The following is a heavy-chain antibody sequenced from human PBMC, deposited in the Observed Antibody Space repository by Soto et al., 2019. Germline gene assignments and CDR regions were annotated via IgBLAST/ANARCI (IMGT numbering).Heavy chain of an antibody. CDR2: INPNSGGT. Sequence: QVQLVQSGAEVKKPGASVKVSCKASGYTFTGYYMHWVRQAPGQGRAWMGWINPNSGGTNYAQMFQGWVTMNRDTSISTAYMELSRLRADDTAVYYCAILPELTASPAYYGMDVWGQGTTVTVSS. J-gene: IGHJ6*02. CDR1: GYTFTGYY. D-gene: IGHD2-21*02. V-gene: IGHV1-2*04. CDR3: AILPELTASPAYYGMDV.